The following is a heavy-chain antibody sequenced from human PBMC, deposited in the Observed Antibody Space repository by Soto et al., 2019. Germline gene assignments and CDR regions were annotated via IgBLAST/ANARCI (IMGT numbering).Heavy chain of an antibody. CDR3: AKEGPYCISTSCYPDY. CDR2: TNGDGSIT. Sequence: GGSLRLSCAASGFTFRNHWMHWVRQAPGKGLVWVSRTNGDGSITTYADSVKGRFTISRDNSKNTLYLQMNSLRAKDTAVYYCAKEGPYCISTSCYPDYWGQGTLVTVSS. D-gene: IGHD2-2*01. J-gene: IGHJ4*02. CDR1: GFTFRNHW. V-gene: IGHV3-74*01.